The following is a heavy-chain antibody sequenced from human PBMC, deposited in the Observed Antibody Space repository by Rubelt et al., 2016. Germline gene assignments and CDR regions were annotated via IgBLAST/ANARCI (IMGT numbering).Heavy chain of an antibody. CDR3: ARIRGIAVAVSYYYYGMDV. V-gene: IGHV2-5*02. Sequence: QITLKESGPTLVKPTQTLTLTCTFSGFSLSTSGVGVGWIRQPPGKALEWLALIYWDDDKRYSPSLKSRLTITKDTSKNQVVLTMTNMDPVDTATYYCARIRGIAVAVSYYYYGMDVWGQGTTVTVSS. D-gene: IGHD6-19*01. CDR2: IYWDDDK. CDR1: GFSLSTSGVG. J-gene: IGHJ6*02.